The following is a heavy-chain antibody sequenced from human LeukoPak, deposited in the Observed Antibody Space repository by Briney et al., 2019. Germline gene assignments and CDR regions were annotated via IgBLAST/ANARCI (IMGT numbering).Heavy chain of an antibody. D-gene: IGHD2-8*02. V-gene: IGHV3-15*01. Sequence: GGSLRLSCAASGFTFSNAWMSWVRQAPGKGLEWVGRIKSKTDGGTTDYAAPVKGRFTISRDDSKNTLYLQMNSLKTEDTAVYYCTTDLLESPPYGWDYWGQGTLVTVSS. CDR3: TTDLLESPPYGWDY. CDR2: IKSKTDGGTT. CDR1: GFTFSNAW. J-gene: IGHJ4*02.